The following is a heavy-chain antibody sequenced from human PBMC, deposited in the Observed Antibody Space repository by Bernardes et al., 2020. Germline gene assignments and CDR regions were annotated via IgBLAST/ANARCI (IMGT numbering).Heavy chain of an antibody. D-gene: IGHD6-19*01. V-gene: IGHV1-24*01. J-gene: IGHJ4*02. Sequence: ASVKVSCKVSGYTLTELSMHWVRQAPGKGLEWMGGFDPEDGETIYAQKFQGRVTMTEDTSTDTAYMELSSLRSEDTAVYYCATVDSSGWQPSAGHFDYWGQGTLVTVSS. CDR3: ATVDSSGWQPSAGHFDY. CDR2: FDPEDGET. CDR1: GYTLTELS.